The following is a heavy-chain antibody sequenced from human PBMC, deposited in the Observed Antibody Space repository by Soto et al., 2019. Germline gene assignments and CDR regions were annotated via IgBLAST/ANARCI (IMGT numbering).Heavy chain of an antibody. J-gene: IGHJ3*02. D-gene: IGHD1-1*01. CDR2: IYYSGNT. Sequence: QVRLQEWGPGLVKPSQTLSLKCSVSGGSITTGGRYWSWIRQLPGKGLEWIGDIYYSGNTYYNASLKRRVAISVEAAKNQSPLKLSSVTAADTAVYYGARPFVFPGGDVFNTWGQGRLVTVSS. CDR3: ARPFVFPGGDVFNT. V-gene: IGHV4-31*02. CDR1: GGSITTGGRY.